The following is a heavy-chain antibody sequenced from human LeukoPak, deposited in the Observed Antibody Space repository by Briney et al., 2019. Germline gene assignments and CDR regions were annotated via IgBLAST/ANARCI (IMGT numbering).Heavy chain of an antibody. J-gene: IGHJ5*02. CDR1: GGSISSYY. CDR3: ARGYYDFWSGYYAAGGFDP. Sequence: SETLSLTCTVSGGSISSYYWSWIRQPPGKGLEWIGYIYYSGSTNYNPSLKCRVTISVDTSKNQFSLKLSSVTAADTAVYYCARGYYDFWSGYYAAGGFDPWGQGTLVTVSS. CDR2: IYYSGST. V-gene: IGHV4-59*01. D-gene: IGHD3-3*01.